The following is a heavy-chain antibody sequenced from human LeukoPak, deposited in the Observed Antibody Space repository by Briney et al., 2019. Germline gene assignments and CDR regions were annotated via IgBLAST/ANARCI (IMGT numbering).Heavy chain of an antibody. D-gene: IGHD2-15*01. V-gene: IGHV4-4*02. J-gene: IGHJ4*02. CDR3: ASGVVVVVAATPGYYFDY. CDR1: GGSISSSNW. Sequence: PSETLSLTCAVSGGSISSSNWWSWVRQPPGKGLEWIGEIYHSGSTNYNPSLKSRVTISVDKSKNQFSLKLSSVTAADTAVYYCASGVVVVVAATPGYYFDYWGQGTLVTVSS. CDR2: IYHSGST.